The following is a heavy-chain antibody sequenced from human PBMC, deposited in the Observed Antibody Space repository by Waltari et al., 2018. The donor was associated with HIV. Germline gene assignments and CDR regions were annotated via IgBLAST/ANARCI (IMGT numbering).Heavy chain of an antibody. Sequence: EVQLVESGTGLVQPGGVLRLSCAASGFTFGAFAMLCVRQAPGKGGKWVSIIIWNRGSKGYADSVKCRFTISRDNAKNSLYLQMNSLRAEDTALYFCAKDIRYSRGDYYYYGMDVWGQGTTVTVSS. CDR3: AKDIRYSRGDYYYYGMDV. D-gene: IGHD3-9*01. J-gene: IGHJ6*02. V-gene: IGHV3-9*01. CDR2: IIWNRGSK. CDR1: GFTFGAFA.